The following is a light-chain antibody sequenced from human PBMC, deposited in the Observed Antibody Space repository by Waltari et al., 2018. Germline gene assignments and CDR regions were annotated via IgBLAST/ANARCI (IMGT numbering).Light chain of an antibody. CDR3: SSYTSSSTWV. J-gene: IGLJ3*02. CDR2: EVS. Sequence: QSALTQPPSVSGSPGQSVTISCTGTSSDVGSYNRVSWYQQPPGTAPKLVIYEVSNRPSGVPDRFSGSKSGNTVSLTISGLQAEDEADYYCSSYTSSSTWVFGGGTKLTVL. CDR1: SSDVGSYNR. V-gene: IGLV2-18*02.